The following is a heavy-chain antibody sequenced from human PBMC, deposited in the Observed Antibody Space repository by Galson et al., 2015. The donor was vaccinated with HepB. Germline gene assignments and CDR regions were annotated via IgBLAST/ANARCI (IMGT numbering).Heavy chain of an antibody. D-gene: IGHD1-1*01. CDR2: IRGSSSNI. J-gene: IGHJ3*02. V-gene: IGHV3-21*01. CDR3: ARGWNDAPTRMDVFVI. CDR1: GFTFSTYS. Sequence: SLRLSCAASGFTFSTYSMNWVRQAPGKGLEWVSSIRGSSSNIYFADSVKGRFTISRDNAKNSLYLQMNSLRAEDTAVYYCARGWNDAPTRMDVFVIWDQGTLVT.